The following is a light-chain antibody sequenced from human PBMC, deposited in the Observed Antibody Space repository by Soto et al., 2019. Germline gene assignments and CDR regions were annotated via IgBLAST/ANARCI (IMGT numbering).Light chain of an antibody. CDR2: LGS. CDR3: MQALQTPT. Sequence: DIVMTQSPLSLPVTPGEPASISCRSSQSLLHSNGYNYLDWYLQKPGQSPQLLIYLGSNRASGVPDRFSGSGSGPDFTLKISRVGAEHVGVYYCMQALQTPTCGLGTKLEMK. V-gene: IGKV2-28*01. J-gene: IGKJ2*01. CDR1: QSLLHSNGYNY.